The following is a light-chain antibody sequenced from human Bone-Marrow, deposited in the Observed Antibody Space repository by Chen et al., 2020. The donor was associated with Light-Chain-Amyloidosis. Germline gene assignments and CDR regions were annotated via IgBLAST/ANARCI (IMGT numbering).Light chain of an antibody. Sequence: SYVLTQPSSVSVAPGQTATIACGRNNIGSTRVHWYQQTPGQAPLLVVYDDSDRPSGIPERLSGSNSGNPATLTISRVEAGDEADYYCQVWDRSSDRPVFGGGTKLTVL. J-gene: IGLJ3*02. V-gene: IGLV3-21*02. CDR3: QVWDRSSDRPV. CDR1: NIGSTR. CDR2: DDS.